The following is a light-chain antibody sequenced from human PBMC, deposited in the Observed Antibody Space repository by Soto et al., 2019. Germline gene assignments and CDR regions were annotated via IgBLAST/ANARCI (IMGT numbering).Light chain of an antibody. CDR3: CSYAGTYTFVV. CDR1: SSDVGTYNS. J-gene: IGLJ2*01. CDR2: DVT. Sequence: QSVLTQPRSVSGSPGQSVTISCTGTSSDVGTYNSVSWYRQHPGKAPKLMIYDVTKRPSGVPDRFSGSKSGNTASLTISGLQAEDEADYYCCSYAGTYTFVVFGGGTKVTVL. V-gene: IGLV2-11*01.